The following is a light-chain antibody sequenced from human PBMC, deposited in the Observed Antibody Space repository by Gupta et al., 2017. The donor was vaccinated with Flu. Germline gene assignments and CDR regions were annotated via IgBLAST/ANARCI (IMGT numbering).Light chain of an antibody. J-gene: IGKJ4*01. CDR2: AAS. CDR1: QSIGNY. V-gene: IGKV1-39*01. Sequence: DIQMTQSPSSLSASVGDRVTITCRASQSIGNYLNWYQQKPGKAPNLLIYAASSLQSGVPSRFGGGGSGTDFILTISSLQPEDFATYYCQQSDSTPLTFGGGTKVVIK. CDR3: QQSDSTPLT.